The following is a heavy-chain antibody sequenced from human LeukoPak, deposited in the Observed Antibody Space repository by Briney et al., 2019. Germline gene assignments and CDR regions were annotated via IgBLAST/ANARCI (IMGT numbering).Heavy chain of an antibody. J-gene: IGHJ5*02. CDR2: IYSGGST. Sequence: GGSLRLSCAASGFTVSSNYMSWVRQAPGKGLEWVSVIYSGGSTYYADSVKGRFTISRDNSKNTLYLQMNSLRAEDTAVYYCAREWWGYDVLTGDNWFDPWGQGTLVTVSS. CDR3: AREWWGYDVLTGDNWFDP. V-gene: IGHV3-66*01. D-gene: IGHD3-9*01. CDR1: GFTVSSNY.